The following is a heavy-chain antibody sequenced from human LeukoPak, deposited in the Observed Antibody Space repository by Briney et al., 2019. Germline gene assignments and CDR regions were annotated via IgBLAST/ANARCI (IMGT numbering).Heavy chain of an antibody. V-gene: IGHV3-30*18. D-gene: IGHD4-23*01. CDR3: AKPTRGSGNSFLIDF. CDR1: GFTFSTYG. Sequence: GGSLRLSCAASGFTFSTYGMHWVRQAPGKGLEWVAVISDDADRENYGDSVKGRFSISRDNSRNTLFLQMNSLRAEDTAVYFCAKPTRGSGNSFLIDFWGQGTLVTVSS. J-gene: IGHJ4*02. CDR2: ISDDADRE.